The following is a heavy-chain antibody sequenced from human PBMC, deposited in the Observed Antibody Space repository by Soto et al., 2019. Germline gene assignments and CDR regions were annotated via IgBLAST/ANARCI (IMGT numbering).Heavy chain of an antibody. V-gene: IGHV3-23*01. Sequence: EVHLLESGGGLVQPGGSLRLSCAASGFTFSSYAMSWVRQAPGKGLEWVSAISGSGGSTYYADSVKGRFTISRDNSKNTLYLQMNSLRAEDTAVYYCAIVEYSSSSRYYYGMDVWGQGTTVTVSS. CDR1: GFTFSSYA. J-gene: IGHJ6*02. CDR2: ISGSGGST. CDR3: AIVEYSSSSRYYYGMDV. D-gene: IGHD6-6*01.